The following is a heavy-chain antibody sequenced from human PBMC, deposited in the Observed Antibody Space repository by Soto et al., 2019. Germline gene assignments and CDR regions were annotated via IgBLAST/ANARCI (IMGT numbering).Heavy chain of an antibody. CDR1: GYTFTSYA. D-gene: IGHD1-26*01. Sequence: QVQLVQSGAEVKKPGASVKVSCKASGYTFTSYAMHWVRQAPGQRLEWMGWINAGNGNTKYSQKFQGRVTITRDTSASTAYMELSSLRSEDTAVYYCARDPRISGTGDYWGQGTLLTVSS. CDR3: ARDPRISGTGDY. J-gene: IGHJ4*02. V-gene: IGHV1-3*01. CDR2: INAGNGNT.